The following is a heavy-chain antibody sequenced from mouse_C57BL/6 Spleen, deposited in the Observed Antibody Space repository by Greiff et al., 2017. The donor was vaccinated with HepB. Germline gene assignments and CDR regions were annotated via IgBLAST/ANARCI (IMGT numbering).Heavy chain of an antibody. CDR2: IYPGDGDT. J-gene: IGHJ4*01. CDR1: GYAFSSSW. V-gene: IGHV1-82*01. CDR3: ARRFYDGYPAYAMDY. Sequence: VQLQQSGPELVKPGASVKISCKASGYAFSSSWMNWVKQRPGKGLEWIGRIYPGDGDTNYNGKFKGKATLTADKSSSTAYMQLSSLTSEDSAVYFCARRFYDGYPAYAMDYWGQGTSVTVSS. D-gene: IGHD2-3*01.